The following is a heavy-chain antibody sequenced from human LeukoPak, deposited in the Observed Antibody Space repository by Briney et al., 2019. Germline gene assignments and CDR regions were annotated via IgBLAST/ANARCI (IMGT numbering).Heavy chain of an antibody. CDR3: AKEAALLWFGESNFDY. Sequence: GGSLRLSCAASVFTFSIYGMHWVRQAPGKGLEWVAVISYDGSNKYYADSVKGRFTISRDNSKNTLYLQMNSLRAEDTAVYYCAKEAALLWFGESNFDYWGQGTLVTVSS. CDR1: VFTFSIYG. V-gene: IGHV3-30*18. D-gene: IGHD3-10*01. J-gene: IGHJ4*02. CDR2: ISYDGSNK.